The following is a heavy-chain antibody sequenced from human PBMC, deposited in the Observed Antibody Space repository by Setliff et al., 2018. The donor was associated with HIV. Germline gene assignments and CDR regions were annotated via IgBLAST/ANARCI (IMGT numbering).Heavy chain of an antibody. CDR2: VYSTGST. CDR3: ARVATGPESFDI. D-gene: IGHD3-9*01. J-gene: IGHJ3*02. Sequence: TSETLSLTCTVSGDSINNYYWSWIRQPPGKGLEWIGYVYSTGSTNSKSSLKSRVTISVDASKNQFSPKLSSVTAADTAVYYCARVATGPESFDIWGQGTMVTVS. V-gene: IGHV4-59*01. CDR1: GDSINNYY.